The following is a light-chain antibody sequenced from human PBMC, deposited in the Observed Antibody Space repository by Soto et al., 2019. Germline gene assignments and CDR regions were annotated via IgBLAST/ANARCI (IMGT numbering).Light chain of an antibody. V-gene: IGLV4-69*01. CDR3: QTWGSGIVV. J-gene: IGLJ2*01. CDR1: SGHSNYA. CDR2: LNSDGSH. Sequence: QSVLTQSPSASASLGASVKLPCTLSSGHSNYAIAWHQQQSEKGPRYLMKLNSDGSHSKGDGIPDRFSGSSSGAARYLTISSLQAEDEADYYCQTWGSGIVVFGGGTKLTVL.